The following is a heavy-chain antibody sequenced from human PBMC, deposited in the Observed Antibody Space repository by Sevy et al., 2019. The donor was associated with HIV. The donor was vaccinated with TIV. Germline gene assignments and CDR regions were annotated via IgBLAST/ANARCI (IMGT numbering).Heavy chain of an antibody. V-gene: IGHV3-48*03. Sequence: GGSLRLSCLASGFTFSTYAMSWVRQAPGKGLEWVSNIISSGSSKYYADSVKGRFTISRDNAKNSLFLQMNSLRAEDTAVYYCARGPHHYYDSSAFFDYWGQGTLVTVSS. D-gene: IGHD3-22*01. CDR1: GFTFSTYA. CDR2: IISSGSSK. CDR3: ARGPHHYYDSSAFFDY. J-gene: IGHJ4*02.